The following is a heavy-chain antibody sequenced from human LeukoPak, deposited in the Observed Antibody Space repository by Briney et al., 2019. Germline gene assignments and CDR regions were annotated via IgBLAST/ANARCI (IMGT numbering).Heavy chain of an antibody. CDR3: ARVDGDYYDSSGYLFDY. D-gene: IGHD3-22*01. CDR2: INHSGST. J-gene: IGHJ4*02. Sequence: SETLSLTCAVYVGFFSGYYWSWIRQPPGKGLEWIGEINHSGSTNYNPSLRSRVTISVDTSKNQFSLKLSSVTAADTAVYYCARVDGDYYDSSGYLFDYWGQGTLVTVSS. V-gene: IGHV4-34*01. CDR1: VGFFSGYY.